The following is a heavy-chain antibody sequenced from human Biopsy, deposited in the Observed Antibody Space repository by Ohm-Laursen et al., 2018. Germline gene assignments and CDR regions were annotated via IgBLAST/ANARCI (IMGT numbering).Heavy chain of an antibody. J-gene: IGHJ4*02. CDR3: DRTHCRGDHCYLGDY. D-gene: IGHD2-21*02. CDR1: GFTFSDYY. Sequence: SLRLSCAAPGFTFSDYYVDWVRQTPVKGLEWVGRSRDKANSYTTEYAPSVKGRFSISRDDSKNSLYLQLNSLRTEDTAVYYCDRTHCRGDHCYLGDYWGQGTLVTVSS. V-gene: IGHV3-72*01. CDR2: SRDKANSYTT.